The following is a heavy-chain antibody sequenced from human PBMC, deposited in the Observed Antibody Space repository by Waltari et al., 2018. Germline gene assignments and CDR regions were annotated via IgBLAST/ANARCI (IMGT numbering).Heavy chain of an antibody. D-gene: IGHD3-3*01. J-gene: IGHJ6*02. CDR1: GFTFSSYS. Sequence: EVQLVESGGGLVKPGGSLRLSCAASGFTFSSYSMNWVRQAPGKGLEWVSSISSSSSYIYYADSVKGRFTISRDNAKNSLYLQMNSLRAEDTAVYYCAGRTEGFWSGYLYYYGMDVWGQGTTVTVSS. CDR3: AGRTEGFWSGYLYYYGMDV. CDR2: ISSSSSYI. V-gene: IGHV3-21*01.